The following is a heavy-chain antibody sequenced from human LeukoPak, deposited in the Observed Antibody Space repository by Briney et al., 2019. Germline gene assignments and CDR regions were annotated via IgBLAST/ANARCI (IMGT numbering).Heavy chain of an antibody. Sequence: ASVKVSCKASGYTFTSYYMHWVRQAPGQGLEWMGIINPSGGSTSYAQKFQGRVTMTRDMSTSTVYTELSSLRSEDTAVYYCARDCGGEGPMFDPWGQGTLVTVSS. V-gene: IGHV1-46*01. CDR3: ARDCGGEGPMFDP. CDR1: GYTFTSYY. D-gene: IGHD2-21*01. J-gene: IGHJ5*02. CDR2: INPSGGST.